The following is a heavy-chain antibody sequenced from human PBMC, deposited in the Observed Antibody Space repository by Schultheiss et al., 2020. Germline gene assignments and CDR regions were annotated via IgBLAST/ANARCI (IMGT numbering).Heavy chain of an antibody. V-gene: IGHV2-5*08. CDR3: AHKAVAGQSFDY. J-gene: IGHJ4*02. D-gene: IGHD6-19*01. CDR2: IDWDDDK. CDR1: GFSLSTSGMR. Sequence: SGPTLVKPTQTLTLTCTFSGFSLSTSGMRVSWIRQPPGKALEWLARIDWDDDKRYSPSLKSRLTITKDTSKNQVVLTMTNMDPVDTATYYCAHKAVAGQSFDYWGQGTLVTVSS.